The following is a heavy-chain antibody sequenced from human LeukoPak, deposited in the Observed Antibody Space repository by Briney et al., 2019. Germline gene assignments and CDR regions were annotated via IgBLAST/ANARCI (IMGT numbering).Heavy chain of an antibody. CDR3: ARGRPYYYGSGSYLVY. CDR2: INHSGST. J-gene: IGHJ4*02. CDR1: GGSFSGYY. D-gene: IGHD3-10*01. Sequence: SGTLSLTCAVYGGSFSGYYWSWIRQPPGKGLEWIGEINHSGSTNYNPSLKSRVTISVDTSKNQFSLKLSSVTAADTAVYYCARGRPYYYGSGSYLVYWGQGTLVTVSS. V-gene: IGHV4-34*01.